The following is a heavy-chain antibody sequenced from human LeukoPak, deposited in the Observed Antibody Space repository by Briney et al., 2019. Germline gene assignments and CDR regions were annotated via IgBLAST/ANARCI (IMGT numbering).Heavy chain of an antibody. CDR3: ARGYRSWSDF. D-gene: IGHD6-6*01. J-gene: IGHJ4*02. CDR2: IDWNGGST. V-gene: IGHV3-20*04. CDR1: GFTFDDYG. Sequence: PGGSLRLSCAASGFTFDDYGMSWVRQAPGKGLEWVSGIDWNGGSTGYADSVKGRFTISRDNAKNSLFLQMNSLRAEDTALYYCARGYRSWSDFWGQGTLVTVSS.